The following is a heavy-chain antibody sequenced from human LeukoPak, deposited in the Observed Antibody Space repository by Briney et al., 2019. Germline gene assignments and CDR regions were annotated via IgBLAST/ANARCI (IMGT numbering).Heavy chain of an antibody. Sequence: GGSLRLSCAASGFTVSSNYMTWVRQAPGKGLEWVPVIYSGGSTYYADSVKGRFTISRDNSKSTLYLQMNSLRVEDTAVYYCARGIAVADTGFFDYWGQGTLATVSS. CDR3: ARGIAVADTGFFDY. V-gene: IGHV3-66*01. J-gene: IGHJ4*02. CDR1: GFTVSSNY. CDR2: IYSGGST. D-gene: IGHD6-19*01.